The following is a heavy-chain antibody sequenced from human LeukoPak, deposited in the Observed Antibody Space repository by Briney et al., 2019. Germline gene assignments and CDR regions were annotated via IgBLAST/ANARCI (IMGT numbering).Heavy chain of an antibody. CDR2: ISASGGDT. J-gene: IGHJ4*02. D-gene: IGHD2-8*01. Sequence: GGSLRLSCAASGFTFSTYGMSWVRQAPGKGLEWVSAISASGGDTYYADAVKGRFTISKDNSKNTLYLQMNSLRAEDTAVYYCARERVEDCSNGVCYWLCDDWGQGALVTVSS. V-gene: IGHV3-23*01. CDR1: GFTFSTYG. CDR3: ARERVEDCSNGVCYWLCDD.